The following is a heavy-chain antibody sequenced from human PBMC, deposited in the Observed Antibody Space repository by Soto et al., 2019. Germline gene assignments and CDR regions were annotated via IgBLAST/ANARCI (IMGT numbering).Heavy chain of an antibody. CDR3: ARDGYNDRSLDY. CDR1: GGTFSSYT. CDR2: IIPILGIA. V-gene: IGHV1-69*04. Sequence: SVKVSCKASGGTFSSYTISWVRQAPGQGLEWMGRIIPILGIANYAQKFQGRVTMTRDTSTSTVYMELSSLRSEDTAVYYCARDGYNDRSLDYWGQGTLVTAPQ. J-gene: IGHJ4*02. D-gene: IGHD3-22*01.